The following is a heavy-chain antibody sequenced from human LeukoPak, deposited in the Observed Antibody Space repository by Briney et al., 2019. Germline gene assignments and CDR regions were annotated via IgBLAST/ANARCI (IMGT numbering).Heavy chain of an antibody. CDR2: IYYSGST. CDR1: GGSLSSYY. J-gene: IGHJ4*02. Sequence: PSETLSLTCTVSGGSLSSYYWSWIRQPPGKGLEWIGHIYYSGSTNYNPSLKSRVTISVDTSKNQFSLKLSSVTAADTAVYYCARDPYGSGRYFDYWGQGTLVTVSS. D-gene: IGHD3-10*01. V-gene: IGHV4-59*12. CDR3: ARDPYGSGRYFDY.